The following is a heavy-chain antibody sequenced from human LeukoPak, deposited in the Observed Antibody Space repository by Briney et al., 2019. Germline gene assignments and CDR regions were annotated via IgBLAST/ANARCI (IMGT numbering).Heavy chain of an antibody. V-gene: IGHV3-21*01. D-gene: IGHD1-26*01. CDR1: GFTFSTYN. Sequence: GGSLRLSCAASGFTFSTYNMAWVRQAPGKGLEWVSSITTSSDYMYYADSLRGRFTTSRDNSKNSLFLQMNSLRAEDTAVYFCARLQSGTYSYYFFYMNVWGKGTTVTVSS. CDR2: ITTSSDYM. CDR3: ARLQSGTYSYYFFYMNV. J-gene: IGHJ6*03.